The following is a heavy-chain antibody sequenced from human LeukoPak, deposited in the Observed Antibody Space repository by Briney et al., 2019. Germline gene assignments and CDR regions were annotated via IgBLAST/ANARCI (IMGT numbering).Heavy chain of an antibody. J-gene: IGHJ3*02. V-gene: IGHV3-23*01. Sequence: GGSLRLSCAASGFTFSSFGMHWVRQAPGKGLEWVSAISGSGGSTYYADSVKGRFTISRDNSKNTLYLQMNSLRAEDTAVYYCAKPTYSSAFLHAFDIWGQGTMVTVSS. D-gene: IGHD2-21*01. CDR3: AKPTYSSAFLHAFDI. CDR2: ISGSGGST. CDR1: GFTFSSFG.